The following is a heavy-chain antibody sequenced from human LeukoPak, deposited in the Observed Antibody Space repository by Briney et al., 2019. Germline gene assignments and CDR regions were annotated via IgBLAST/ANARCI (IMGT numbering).Heavy chain of an antibody. V-gene: IGHV4-4*09. CDR1: GGSISSYY. CDR3: ARHRAVAGNFDY. J-gene: IGHJ4*02. Sequence: SETLSLTCTVSGGSISSYYWSWIRQPPGKGLEWIGYIYTGGSTNYNPSLKSRVTISVDTSKNQFSLKLSSVTAADTAVYYCARHRAVAGNFDYWGQGTLVTVSS. D-gene: IGHD6-19*01. CDR2: IYTGGST.